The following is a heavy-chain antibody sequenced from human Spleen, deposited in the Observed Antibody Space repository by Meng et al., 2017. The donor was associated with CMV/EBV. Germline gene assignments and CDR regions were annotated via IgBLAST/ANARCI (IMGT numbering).Heavy chain of an antibody. CDR1: GYTFTGYY. J-gene: IGHJ4*02. V-gene: IGHV1-2*02. Sequence: ASVKVSCKASGYTFTGYYMHWVRQAPGQGLEWMGWINPNSGGTNYAQKFQGRVTMTRDTSISTAYMELSRLRSDDTAVYYCARRKNNWNHPFDYWGQGARSPSPQ. D-gene: IGHD1-14*01. CDR3: ARRKNNWNHPFDY. CDR2: INPNSGGT.